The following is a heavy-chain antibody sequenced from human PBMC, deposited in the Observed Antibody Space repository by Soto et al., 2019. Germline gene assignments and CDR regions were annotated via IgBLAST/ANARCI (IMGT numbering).Heavy chain of an antibody. CDR3: AHRPGFSMGFDY. CDR1: GFSLSTYGVG. J-gene: IGHJ4*02. D-gene: IGHD3-10*01. Sequence: VSGPTLVNPTQTLTLTCTFSGFSLSTYGVGVAWVRQPPGKALEWLALIYWDDDKRYSPSLETRLTVTKDTAKNRVILTMTNMHPVDTGTYCCAHRPGFSMGFDYWGQGALVTVAS. V-gene: IGHV2-5*02. CDR2: IYWDDDK.